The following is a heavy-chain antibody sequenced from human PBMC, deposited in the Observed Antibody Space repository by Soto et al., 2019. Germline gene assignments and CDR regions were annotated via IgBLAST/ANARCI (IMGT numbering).Heavy chain of an antibody. D-gene: IGHD2-21*02. CDR3: ARVRIVVVTTYPGDYYGMDV. V-gene: IGHV3-48*03. CDR2: ISSSGSTI. J-gene: IGHJ6*02. CDR1: GFTFSSYE. Sequence: LRLSCAASGFTFSSYEMNWVRQAPGKGLEWVSCISSSGSTIYYADSVKGRFTISRDNAKNSLYLQMNGLRAEDTAVYYCARVRIVVVTTYPGDYYGMDVWGQGTTVTVS.